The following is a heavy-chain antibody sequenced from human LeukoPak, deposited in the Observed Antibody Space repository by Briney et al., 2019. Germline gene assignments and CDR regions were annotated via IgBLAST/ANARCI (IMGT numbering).Heavy chain of an antibody. Sequence: GGSLRLSCAASGFTFSGYSMNWVRQAPGKGLEWVSYIRSSGSPIYYADSVKGRFTISRDNAKNSVYLQMNSLRDEDTAVYYCVRAPPGTGWLIDHWGQGTLVAVSS. CDR2: IRSSGSPI. CDR1: GFTFSGYS. V-gene: IGHV3-48*02. J-gene: IGHJ4*02. CDR3: VRAPPGTGWLIDH. D-gene: IGHD6-19*01.